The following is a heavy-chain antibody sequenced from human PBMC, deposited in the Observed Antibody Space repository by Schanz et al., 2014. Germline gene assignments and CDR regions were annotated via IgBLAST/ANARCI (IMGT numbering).Heavy chain of an antibody. J-gene: IGHJ2*01. Sequence: QVQLRQWGAGLLRPSETLSLTCAVYGGSFSGYYWTWIRQPPGKRLEWIGEISHSGDTNFNPSLKSRVTISLDAANTQFPLTLTSLTAADTAVYYCARDTTWRLDLWGRGTLVTVSS. CDR2: ISHSGDT. CDR1: GGSFSGYY. CDR3: ARDTTWRLDL. V-gene: IGHV4-34*01. D-gene: IGHD1-1*01.